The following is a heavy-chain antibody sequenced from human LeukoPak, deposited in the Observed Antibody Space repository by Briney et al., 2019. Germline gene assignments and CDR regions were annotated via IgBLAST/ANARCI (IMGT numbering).Heavy chain of an antibody. CDR1: GGSISSGSYY. V-gene: IGHV4-61*02. CDR3: AGQFDSGGSYFY. Sequence: PSQTLSLTCTVSGGSISSGSYYWRWIRQPAGKGLEWIGRIYTSGSTNYNPSLKSRVTISVDTSKNQFSLKLSSVTAADTAVYYCAGQFDSGGSYFYWGQGTLVTVSS. CDR2: IYTSGST. J-gene: IGHJ4*02. D-gene: IGHD3-22*01.